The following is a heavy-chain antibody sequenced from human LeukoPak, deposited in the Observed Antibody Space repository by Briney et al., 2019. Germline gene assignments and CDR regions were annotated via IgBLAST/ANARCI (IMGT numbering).Heavy chain of an antibody. CDR3: ARGHSPHYYDSRGSLYY. V-gene: IGHV4-34*01. CDR1: GGSFSGYY. Sequence: SETLSLTCAVYGGSFSGYYWSWIRQPPGKGLEWIGEINHSGSTNYNPSLKSRVTISVDTSKNQFSLKLSSVTAADTAVYYCARGHSPHYYDSRGSLYYWGQGTLVTVSS. J-gene: IGHJ4*02. D-gene: IGHD3-22*01. CDR2: INHSGST.